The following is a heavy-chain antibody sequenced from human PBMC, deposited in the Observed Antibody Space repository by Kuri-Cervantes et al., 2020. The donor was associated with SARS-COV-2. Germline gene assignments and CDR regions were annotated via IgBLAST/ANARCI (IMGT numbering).Heavy chain of an antibody. CDR3: ARKVEMATISH. CDR1: GGSISSYY. Sequence: SETLSLTCTVSGGSISSYYWGWIRQPPGKGLEWIGEINHSGSTNYNPSLKSRVTISVDTSKNQFSLKLSSVTAADTAVYYCARKVEMATISHWGQGTLVTVSS. V-gene: IGHV4-34*01. D-gene: IGHD5-24*01. J-gene: IGHJ4*02. CDR2: INHSGST.